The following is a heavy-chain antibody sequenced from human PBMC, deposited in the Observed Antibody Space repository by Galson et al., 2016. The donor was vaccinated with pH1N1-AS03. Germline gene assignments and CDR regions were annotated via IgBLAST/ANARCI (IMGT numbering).Heavy chain of an antibody. J-gene: IGHJ5*01. CDR2: IDPDHDGGT. CDR1: GYTFTAYY. V-gene: IGHV1-2*02. CDR3: ARILRGKGGLDS. D-gene: IGHD3-16*01. Sequence: SVKVSCKASGYTFTAYYIHWVRQAPGQGLEWMGWIDPDHDGGTRYAQKFQGRVTMASDTSITTVYMEVTRLTSDDTAVYYCARILRGKGGLDSWGQGTLVTVTS.